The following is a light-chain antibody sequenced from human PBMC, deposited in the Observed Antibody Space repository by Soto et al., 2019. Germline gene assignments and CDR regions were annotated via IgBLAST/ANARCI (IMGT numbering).Light chain of an antibody. V-gene: IGKV3-20*01. CDR1: QSVSSSY. CDR3: QQYGRSLT. Sequence: EIVLTQSPGTLSLSPGERGTLSCRASQSVSSSYLAWYQQKPGQAPRLLIYGASSRATGIPDRFSGSGSGTDFSLTISSVEPEDFAVYYCQQYGRSLTFGGGTKVEIK. J-gene: IGKJ4*01. CDR2: GAS.